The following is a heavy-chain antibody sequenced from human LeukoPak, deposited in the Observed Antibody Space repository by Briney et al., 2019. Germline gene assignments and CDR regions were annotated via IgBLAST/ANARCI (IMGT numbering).Heavy chain of an antibody. J-gene: IGHJ5*02. CDR3: AREVGYCSSTSCYFGWFDP. V-gene: IGHV1-18*01. Sequence: GASVKVSCKASGYTFTSYGISWVRQAPGQGLEWTGWISAYNGNTNYAQKLQGRVTMTTDTSTSTAYMELRSLRSDDTAVYYCAREVGYCSSTSCYFGWFDPWGQGTLVTVSS. CDR1: GYTFTSYG. CDR2: ISAYNGNT. D-gene: IGHD2-2*01.